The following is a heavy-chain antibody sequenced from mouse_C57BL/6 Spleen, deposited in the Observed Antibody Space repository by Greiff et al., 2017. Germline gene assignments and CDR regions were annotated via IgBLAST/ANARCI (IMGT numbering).Heavy chain of an antibody. CDR3: AREYYGSSQGDFDY. D-gene: IGHD1-1*01. J-gene: IGHJ2*01. CDR2: INPNYGTT. V-gene: IGHV1-39*01. CDR1: GYSFTDYN. Sequence: EVKLQESGPELVKPGASVKISCKASGYSFTDYNMNWVKQSNGKSLEWIGVINPNYGTTSYNQKFKGKATLTVDQSSSTAYMQLNSLTSEDSAVYYCAREYYGSSQGDFDYWGQGTTLTVSS.